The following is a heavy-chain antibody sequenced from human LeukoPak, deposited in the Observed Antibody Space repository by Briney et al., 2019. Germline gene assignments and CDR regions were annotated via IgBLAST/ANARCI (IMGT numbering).Heavy chain of an antibody. Sequence: PGGSLRLSCAASGFTFSSYSMNWVRQAPGKGLEWVSYISSSGSTIYYADSVKGRFTISRDNAKNSLYLQMNSLRAEDTAVYYCARGNVGDGYSDYWGQGTLVTVSS. J-gene: IGHJ4*02. D-gene: IGHD1-26*01. CDR2: ISSSGSTI. V-gene: IGHV3-48*04. CDR1: GFTFSSYS. CDR3: ARGNVGDGYSDY.